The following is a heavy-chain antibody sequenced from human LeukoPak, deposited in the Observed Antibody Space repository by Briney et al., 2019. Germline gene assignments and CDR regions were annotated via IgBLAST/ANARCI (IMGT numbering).Heavy chain of an antibody. CDR2: ISSSGSTI. J-gene: IGHJ4*02. V-gene: IGHV3-11*01. CDR3: ARAISRSAAGLDY. Sequence: GGPLNFSWPPPEFTSSTNKRTGTPQPPGKGLEWVSYISSSGSTIYYADSVKGRFTISRDNAKNSLYLQMNSLRAEDTAVYYCARAISRSAAGLDYWGQGTLVTVSS. CDR1: EFTSSTNK. D-gene: IGHD6-13*01.